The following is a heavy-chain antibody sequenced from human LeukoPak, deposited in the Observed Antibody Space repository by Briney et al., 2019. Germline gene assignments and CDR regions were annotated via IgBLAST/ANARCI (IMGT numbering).Heavy chain of an antibody. D-gene: IGHD3-10*01. CDR2: VYYSGST. CDR3: TRECRSGSYYPANWFDP. V-gene: IGHV4-31*03. J-gene: IGHJ5*02. Sequence: SETLSLTCTVSGGSISSGGYYWSWIRQPPGKGLEWIGCVYYSGSTYHNPSLKSRVTISVDTSKNQFSLKLSSVTAADTAVYYCTRECRSGSYYPANWFDPWGQGTLVSVSS. CDR1: GGSISSGGYY.